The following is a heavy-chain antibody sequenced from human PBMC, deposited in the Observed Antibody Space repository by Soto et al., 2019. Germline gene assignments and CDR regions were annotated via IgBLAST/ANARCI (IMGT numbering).Heavy chain of an antibody. V-gene: IGHV4-39*01. CDR1: GGSISSSSYY. CDR2: IYYSGST. J-gene: IGHJ6*02. CDR3: ARHGDIVVVPAAPWYGMDV. D-gene: IGHD2-2*01. Sequence: SETLSLTCTVSGGSISSSSYYWGWIRQPPGKGLEWIGSIYYSGSTYYNPSLKSRVTISVDTSKNQFSLKLSSVTAADTAVYYCARHGDIVVVPAAPWYGMDVWGQGTTVTVS.